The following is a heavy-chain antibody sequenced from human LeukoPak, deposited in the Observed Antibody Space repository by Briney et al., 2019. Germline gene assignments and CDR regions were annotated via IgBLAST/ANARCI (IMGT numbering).Heavy chain of an antibody. Sequence: GGSLRLSCAASGFTFSSYGMHWVRQAPGKGLEWVAVIWYDGSNKYYADSVKGRFTISRDNSKNTLYLQMNSLRAEDTAVYYCARASLIAAGGKRYYFDYWGQGTLVTVSS. V-gene: IGHV3-33*01. CDR3: ARASLIAAGGKRYYFDY. CDR2: IWYDGSNK. J-gene: IGHJ4*02. CDR1: GFTFSSYG. D-gene: IGHD6-13*01.